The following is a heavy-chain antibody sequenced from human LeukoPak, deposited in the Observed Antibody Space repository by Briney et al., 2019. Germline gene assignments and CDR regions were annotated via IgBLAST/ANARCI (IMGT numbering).Heavy chain of an antibody. Sequence: ASVKVSCKASGYTFTGYYMHWVRQAPGQGLEWMGWINPNSGGTNYAQKFQGRVTMTRDTSISTAYMELSRLRSDDTAVYYCARDQTYLSSSGYYYYMDVWGKGTTVTVSS. CDR2: INPNSGGT. CDR1: GYTFTGYY. J-gene: IGHJ6*03. CDR3: ARDQTYLSSSGYYYYMDV. D-gene: IGHD6-6*01. V-gene: IGHV1-2*02.